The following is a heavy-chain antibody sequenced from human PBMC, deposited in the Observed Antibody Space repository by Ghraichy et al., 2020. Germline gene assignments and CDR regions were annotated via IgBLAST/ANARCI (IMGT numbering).Heavy chain of an antibody. CDR1: GGSISSGDYY. CDR3: ARARDSSGGFDP. V-gene: IGHV4-30-4*01. D-gene: IGHD3-22*01. Sequence: SQTLSLTCTVSGGSISSGDYYWSWIRQPPGKGLEWIGYIYYSGNTYYNPSLKSRVAISVDTSKNQFSLNLSSVTAADTAVYYCARARDSSGGFDPWGQGTLVTVSS. J-gene: IGHJ5*02. CDR2: IYYSGNT.